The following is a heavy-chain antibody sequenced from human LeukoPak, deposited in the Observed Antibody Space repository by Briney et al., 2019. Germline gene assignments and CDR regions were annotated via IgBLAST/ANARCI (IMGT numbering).Heavy chain of an antibody. J-gene: IGHJ4*02. D-gene: IGHD4-11*01. CDR1: GYAFTSYY. V-gene: IGHV1-46*01. CDR2: VNPSGDPT. Sequence: ASVKVSCKASGYAFTSYYMHWVRQGPGQGLGWVGIVNPSGDPTTYAQKFQGRVTMTSDMSTSTAYMELSSLRSEDTAVYYCATRLIGNYEPIDYWGQGTLVTVSS. CDR3: ATRLIGNYEPIDY.